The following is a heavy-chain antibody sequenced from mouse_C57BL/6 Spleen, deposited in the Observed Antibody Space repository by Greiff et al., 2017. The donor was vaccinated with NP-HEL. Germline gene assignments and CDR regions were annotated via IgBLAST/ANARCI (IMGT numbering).Heavy chain of an antibody. CDR3: ATSTVDWYFDG. V-gene: IGHV5-12*01. D-gene: IGHD1-1*01. CDR2: ISNGGGST. Sequence: DVQLVESGGGLVQPGGSLKLSCAASGFTFSDYYMYWVRQTPEKRLEWVAYISNGGGSTYYPDTVKGRFTISRDNAKNTLYLQMSRLKSEDTAMYYCATSTVDWYFDGWGTGTTVTVSS. CDR1: GFTFSDYY. J-gene: IGHJ1*03.